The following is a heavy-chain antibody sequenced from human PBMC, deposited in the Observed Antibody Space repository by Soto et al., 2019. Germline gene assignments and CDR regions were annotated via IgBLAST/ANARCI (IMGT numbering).Heavy chain of an antibody. V-gene: IGHV4-34*01. CDR1: GGSFSGYY. Sequence: SETLSLACAVYGGSFSGYYWSWIRQPPGKGLEWIGEINHSGSTNYNPSLKSRVTISVDTSKNQFSLKLSSVTAADTAVYYCASSHPNYYYYYGMDVWGQGTTVTVSS. CDR2: INHSGST. CDR3: ASSHPNYYYYYGMDV. J-gene: IGHJ6*02.